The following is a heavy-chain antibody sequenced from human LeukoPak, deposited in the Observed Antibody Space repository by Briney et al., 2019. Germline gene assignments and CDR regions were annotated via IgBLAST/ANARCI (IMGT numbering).Heavy chain of an antibody. J-gene: IGHJ4*02. Sequence: GSSLRLSCAASGFTFSSYSMNWVRQAPGKGLEWVSSISSSSSYIYYADSVKGRFTISRDNAKNSLYLQMNSLRAEDTAVYYCARDSSAAAGDYWGQGTLVTVSS. CDR2: ISSSSSYI. CDR1: GFTFSSYS. V-gene: IGHV3-21*01. D-gene: IGHD6-13*01. CDR3: ARDSSAAAGDY.